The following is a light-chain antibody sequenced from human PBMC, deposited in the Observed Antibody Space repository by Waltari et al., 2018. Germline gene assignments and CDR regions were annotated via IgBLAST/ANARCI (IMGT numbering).Light chain of an antibody. CDR1: TLPRKY. CDR2: EDN. Sequence: SYELTQPPSVSVSPGQTARITCSGDTLPRKYAYWYQQKSGQAPVLVIFEDNKRPSGVPERFSGSISGTMATLTIGGAQVEDEADYYCYSTDSSSKGVFGAGTKVTVL. V-gene: IGLV3-10*01. J-gene: IGLJ1*01. CDR3: YSTDSSSKGV.